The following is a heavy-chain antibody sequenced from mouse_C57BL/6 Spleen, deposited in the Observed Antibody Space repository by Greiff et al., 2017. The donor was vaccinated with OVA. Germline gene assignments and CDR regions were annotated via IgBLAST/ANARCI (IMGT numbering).Heavy chain of an antibody. D-gene: IGHD1-1*01. J-gene: IGHJ4*01. V-gene: IGHV1-64*01. Sequence: QVQLQQPGAELVKPGASVKLSCKASGYTFTSYWMHWVKQRPGQGLEWIGMIHPDSGSTNYNEKFKSKATLTVDKSSSTAYMQLSSLTSEDSAVYYCANGSSYLRAMDYWGKGTSVTVSS. CDR3: ANGSSYLRAMDY. CDR2: IHPDSGST. CDR1: GYTFTSYW.